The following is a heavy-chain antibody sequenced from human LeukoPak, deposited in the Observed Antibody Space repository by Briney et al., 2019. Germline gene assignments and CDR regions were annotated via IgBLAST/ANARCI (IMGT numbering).Heavy chain of an antibody. CDR3: ARAGQGYCTSAGCFLSLDY. CDR1: GGPISSYY. D-gene: IGHD2-2*01. V-gene: IGHV4-4*07. J-gene: IGHJ4*02. CDR2: IYTSGST. Sequence: SETLSLTCTVSGGPISSYYWSWIRRPAGKGLEWIGRIYTSGSTNYNPSLKSRVTISVDTSKNQFSLKLSSVTAADTAVYYCARAGQGYCTSAGCFLSLDYWGQGTLVTVSS.